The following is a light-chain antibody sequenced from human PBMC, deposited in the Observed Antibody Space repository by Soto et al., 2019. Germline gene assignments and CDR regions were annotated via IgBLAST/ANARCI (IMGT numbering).Light chain of an antibody. CDR2: DAS. J-gene: IGKJ4*01. CDR3: QRRSNWVS. V-gene: IGKV3-11*01. Sequence: EIVLTQSPATLSLSPAERATLSCRASQSVSSYFAWYQQKPGQAPRLLIYDASNRDTGIPARFSGTGSGTDFTLTISSLETEDCAVYYCQRRSNWVSFGGGTKVELK. CDR1: QSVSSY.